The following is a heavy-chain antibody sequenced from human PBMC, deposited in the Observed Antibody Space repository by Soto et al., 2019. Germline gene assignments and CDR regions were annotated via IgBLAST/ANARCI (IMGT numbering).Heavy chain of an antibody. V-gene: IGHV4-39*01. Sequence: QLQLQESGPRLVKHSETLSLTCTVSGGSITSSHYYWGWIRQPPGKGLARIGTIYYSGTTSYHPSHKSRVTMAAATSKHQFSRTLSSVTAADTAVYDCARHCPAWVAQVRYLHSWGQGAMVTVSS. J-gene: IGHJ4*02. CDR1: GGSITSSHYY. D-gene: IGHD7-27*01. CDR3: ARHCPAWVAQVRYLHS. CDR2: IYYSGTT.